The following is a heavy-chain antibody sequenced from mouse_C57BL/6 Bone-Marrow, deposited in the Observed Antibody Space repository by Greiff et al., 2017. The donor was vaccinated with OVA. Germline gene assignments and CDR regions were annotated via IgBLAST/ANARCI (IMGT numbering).Heavy chain of an antibody. Sequence: VKLMESGAELVRPGSSVKLSCKASGYTFTSYWMHWVKQRPGQGLEWIGNINPSNGGTNYNEKFKSKATLTVDKSSSTAYMQLSSLTSEDSAVYYCARLGKVYAMDYWGQGTSVTVSS. D-gene: IGHD2-1*01. J-gene: IGHJ4*01. CDR2: INPSNGGT. V-gene: IGHV1-53*01. CDR1: GYTFTSYW. CDR3: ARLGKVYAMDY.